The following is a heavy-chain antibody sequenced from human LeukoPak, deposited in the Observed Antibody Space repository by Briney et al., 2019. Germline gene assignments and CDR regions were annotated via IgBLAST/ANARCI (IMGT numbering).Heavy chain of an antibody. CDR2: INHGGST. V-gene: IGHV4-34*01. Sequence: SGTLSLTCAVYGGSFSGYYWSWIRQPPGKGLEWIGEINHGGSTNYNPSLKSRVTISVDTSKNQFSLKLSSVTAADTAVYYCAGGFAAVAGYNWFDPWGQGTLVTVSS. CDR1: GGSFSGYY. CDR3: AGGFAAVAGYNWFDP. D-gene: IGHD6-19*01. J-gene: IGHJ5*02.